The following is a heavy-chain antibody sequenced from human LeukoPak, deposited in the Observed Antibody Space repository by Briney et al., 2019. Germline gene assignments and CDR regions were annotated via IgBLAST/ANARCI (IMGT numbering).Heavy chain of an antibody. CDR2: VYYNGRT. CDR3: ARIDGFGEL. Sequence: SETLSLTCTVSGDSISSSTYYWGWIRQPPGKGLEWIGSVYYNGRTYYSPSLKSRVTISLDTSKNQFSLRLSSVTAADTAVYYCARIDGFGELWGQGTLVTVSS. V-gene: IGHV4-39*07. D-gene: IGHD3-10*01. J-gene: IGHJ4*02. CDR1: GDSISSSTYY.